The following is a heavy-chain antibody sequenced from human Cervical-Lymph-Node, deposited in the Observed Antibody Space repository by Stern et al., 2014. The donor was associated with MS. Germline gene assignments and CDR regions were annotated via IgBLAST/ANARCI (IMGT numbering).Heavy chain of an antibody. J-gene: IGHJ4*02. CDR2: IWYEGSNA. CDR1: GFSFSRYA. V-gene: IGHV3-33*01. D-gene: IGHD6-13*01. CDR3: ASAYSSSHYYFDY. Sequence: VQLLESGGGVVQPGRSLRLSCAASGFSFSRYAMHWVRQAPGQGLEWVALIWYEGSNAYYADSVTGRFTITSDNFKNTLYLQMNSLRAEDTAVYYCASAYSSSHYYFDYWGQGTLVTVSS.